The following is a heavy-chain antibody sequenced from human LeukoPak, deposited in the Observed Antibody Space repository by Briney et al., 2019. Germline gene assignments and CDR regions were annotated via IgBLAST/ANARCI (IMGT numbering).Heavy chain of an antibody. CDR2: ISSKGGST. CDR3: ARGPRITMIVVVDGDAFDI. CDR1: GFTFSSYA. Sequence: GGSLRLSCAASGFTFSSYAMHWVRQAPGKGLEYVSAISSKGGSTYYANSVKGRFTISRDNSKNTLYLQMGSLRAEDMAVYYCARGPRITMIVVVDGDAFDIWGQGTMVTVSS. J-gene: IGHJ3*02. V-gene: IGHV3-64*01. D-gene: IGHD3-22*01.